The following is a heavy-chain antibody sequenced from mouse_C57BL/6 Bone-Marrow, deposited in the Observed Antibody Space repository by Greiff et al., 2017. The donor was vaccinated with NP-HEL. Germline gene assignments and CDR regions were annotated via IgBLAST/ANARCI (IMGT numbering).Heavy chain of an antibody. CDR3: ARTTTAYYFDY. Sequence: QVQLQQPGAELVKPGASVKLSCKASGYTFTSYWMQWVKQRPGQGLEWIGEIDPSDSYTNYNQKFKGKATLTVDTSSSTAYMQLSSLTSEDSAVYYCARTTTAYYFDYWGQGTTLTVSS. V-gene: IGHV1-50*01. CDR1: GYTFTSYW. J-gene: IGHJ2*01. CDR2: IDPSDSYT. D-gene: IGHD1-1*01.